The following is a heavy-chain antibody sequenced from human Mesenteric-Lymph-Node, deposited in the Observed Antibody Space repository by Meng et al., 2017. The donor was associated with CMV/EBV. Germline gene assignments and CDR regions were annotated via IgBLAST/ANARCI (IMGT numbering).Heavy chain of an antibody. Sequence: GESLKISCAASGFPFNSYTFNWVRQAPGKGLEWVSSISSSSSYIYYADSVKGRFTISRDNAKNSLYLQMNSLRAEDTAVYYCARDLGRYYDFWSGYLTGGYYYYGMDVWGQGTTVTVSS. CDR3: ARDLGRYYDFWSGYLTGGYYYYGMDV. CDR1: GFPFNSYT. CDR2: ISSSSSYI. D-gene: IGHD3-3*01. J-gene: IGHJ6*02. V-gene: IGHV3-21*01.